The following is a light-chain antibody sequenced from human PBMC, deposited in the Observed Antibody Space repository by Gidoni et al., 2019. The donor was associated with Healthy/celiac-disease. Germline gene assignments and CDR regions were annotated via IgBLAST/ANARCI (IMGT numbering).Light chain of an antibody. J-gene: IGLJ1*01. CDR1: SSDVGGYNY. CDR3: SSYTSSSTLEV. V-gene: IGLV2-14*03. CDR2: DVS. Sequence: QSALTQPASVSVSPGLSITISCTVTSSDVGGYNYVSWYQQHPGKAPKLMIYDVSNRPSGVSNRFSGSKSGNTASLTISGLQAEDEADYYCSSYTSSSTLEVFGTGTKVTVL.